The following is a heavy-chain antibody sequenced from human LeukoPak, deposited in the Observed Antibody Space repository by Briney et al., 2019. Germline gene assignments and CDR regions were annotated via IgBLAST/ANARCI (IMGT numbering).Heavy chain of an antibody. J-gene: IGHJ3*02. Sequence: SETLSLTCTVSGGSISSSSYYWGWIRQPPGKGLEWIGGIYYSGSTYYNPSLKSRVTISVDTSKNQFSLKLSSVTAADTAVYYCAFRGDRGAFDIWGQGTMVTVSS. V-gene: IGHV4-39*01. CDR3: AFRGDRGAFDI. CDR1: GGSISSSSYY. CDR2: IYYSGST. D-gene: IGHD3-16*01.